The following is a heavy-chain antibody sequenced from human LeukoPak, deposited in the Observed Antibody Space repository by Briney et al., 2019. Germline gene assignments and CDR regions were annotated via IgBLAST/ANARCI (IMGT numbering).Heavy chain of an antibody. D-gene: IGHD6-19*01. Sequence: GGSLRLSCAASGFTFSSYGMSWVRQAPGKGLEWVSAISGSGISTFYADSVKGRFTISRDNSKNTLYLQMNSLRTEDTAVYFCAKKSGSSSGWYLEYWGQGTLVTVSS. J-gene: IGHJ4*02. CDR2: ISGSGIST. V-gene: IGHV3-23*01. CDR1: GFTFSSYG. CDR3: AKKSGSSSGWYLEY.